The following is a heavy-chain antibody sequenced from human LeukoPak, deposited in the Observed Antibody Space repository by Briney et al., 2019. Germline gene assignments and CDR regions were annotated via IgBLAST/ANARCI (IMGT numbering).Heavy chain of an antibody. CDR2: IYYSGST. J-gene: IGHJ4*02. D-gene: IGHD3-10*01. CDR1: GGSISSSSYY. Sequence: ETLSLTCTVSGGSISSSSYYWGWIRQPPGKGLEWIGSIYYSGSTYYNPSLKSRVTISVDTSKNQFSLKLSSMTAADTAVYYCAARRGVISEGKDYWGQGTLVTVSS. CDR3: AARRGVISEGKDY. V-gene: IGHV4-39*07.